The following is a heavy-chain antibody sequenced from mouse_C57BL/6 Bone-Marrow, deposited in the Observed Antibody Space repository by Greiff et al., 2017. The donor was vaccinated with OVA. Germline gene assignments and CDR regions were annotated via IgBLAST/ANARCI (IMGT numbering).Heavy chain of an antibody. D-gene: IGHD2-3*01. Sequence: EVQLQESGPGLVKPSQSLSLTCSVTGYSITSGYYWNWIRQFPGNKLEWMGYISYDGSNNYNPSLKNRISITRDTSKNQFFLKLNSVTTEDTATYYCADDGEDWGQGTLVTVSA. V-gene: IGHV3-6*01. J-gene: IGHJ3*01. CDR3: ADDGED. CDR1: GYSITSGYY. CDR2: ISYDGSN.